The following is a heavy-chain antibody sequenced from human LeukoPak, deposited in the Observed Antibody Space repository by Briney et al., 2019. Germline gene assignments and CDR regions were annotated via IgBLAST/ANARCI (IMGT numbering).Heavy chain of an antibody. D-gene: IGHD3-16*01. CDR3: AKGGGQNGNWFDP. CDR2: IRYDGSNK. Sequence: GGSLRLSCAASGFTFSSYGMHWVRQAPGKGLEWVAFIRYDGSNKYYADSVKGRFTISRDNSKNTLYLQMNSLRAEDTAVYYCAKGGGQNGNWFDPWGQGTLVTVSS. CDR1: GFTFSSYG. J-gene: IGHJ5*02. V-gene: IGHV3-30*02.